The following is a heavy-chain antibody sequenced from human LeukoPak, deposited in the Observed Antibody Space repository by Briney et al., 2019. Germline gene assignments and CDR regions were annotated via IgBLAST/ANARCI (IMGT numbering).Heavy chain of an antibody. CDR2: IYYSGST. Sequence: NPSQTLSLTCNVSGGSISNGDYYWGWIRQPPGKGLEWIGSIYYSGSTYYNPSLKSRVTISVDTSKNQFSLKLSSVTAADTAVYYCARHSITMVRGVKPAPAFDNWGQGTMVTVSS. J-gene: IGHJ3*02. V-gene: IGHV4-39*01. CDR1: GGSISNGDYY. D-gene: IGHD3-10*01. CDR3: ARHSITMVRGVKPAPAFDN.